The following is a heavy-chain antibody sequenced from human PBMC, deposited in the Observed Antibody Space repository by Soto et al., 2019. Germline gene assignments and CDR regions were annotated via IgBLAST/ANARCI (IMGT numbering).Heavy chain of an antibody. J-gene: IGHJ5*02. CDR3: ARAPAP. CDR1: GGSITRGGYY. Sequence: QVQLQESGPGLVKPSETLSLTCTVSGGSITRGGYYWSWIRQHPGKGLEWIGYIYNSGTTYYNPSPXRXXTISVDTSKNQFSLKLTSVTAADTAVYYCARAPAPWGQGTLVTVSS. CDR2: IYNSGTT. V-gene: IGHV4-31*03.